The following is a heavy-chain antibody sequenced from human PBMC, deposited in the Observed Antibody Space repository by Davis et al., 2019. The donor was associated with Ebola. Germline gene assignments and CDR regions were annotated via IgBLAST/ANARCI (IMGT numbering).Heavy chain of an antibody. CDR3: AKGNGYCSGGSCSTGMDV. CDR2: ISWNSGSI. Sequence: GGTLRLSCAASGFTFDDYAMHWVRQAPGKGLEWVSGISWNSGSIGYADSVKGRFTISRDNAKNSLYLQMNSLRAEDTALYYCAKGNGYCSGGSCSTGMDVWGQGTTVTVSS. J-gene: IGHJ6*02. CDR1: GFTFDDYA. D-gene: IGHD2-15*01. V-gene: IGHV3-9*01.